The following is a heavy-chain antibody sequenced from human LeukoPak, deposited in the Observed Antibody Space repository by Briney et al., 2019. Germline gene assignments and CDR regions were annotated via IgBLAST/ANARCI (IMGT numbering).Heavy chain of an antibody. V-gene: IGHV1-2*02. CDR3: AGFLWFGELDAFDI. J-gene: IGHJ3*02. Sequence: GASVKVSCKASGYTFTGYYMHWVRQAPGQGLEWMGWINPNSGGTNYAQKFQGRVTMTRDTSISTAYMELSRLRSDDTAVYYCAGFLWFGELDAFDIWGQGTMVTVSS. CDR2: INPNSGGT. D-gene: IGHD3-10*01. CDR1: GYTFTGYY.